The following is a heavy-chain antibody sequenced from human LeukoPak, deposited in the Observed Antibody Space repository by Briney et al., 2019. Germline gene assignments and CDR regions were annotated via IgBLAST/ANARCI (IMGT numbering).Heavy chain of an antibody. CDR2: IIPIFGTA. CDR1: GGTFSSYA. J-gene: IGHJ2*01. Sequence: GASVKVSCKASGGTFSSYAISWVRQAPGQGLEWMGGIIPIFGTANYAQKLQGRVTITADESTSTAYMELSSLRSEDTAVYYCARRDRYDSSGYYFGYFDLWGRGTLVTVSS. CDR3: ARRDRYDSSGYYFGYFDL. D-gene: IGHD3-22*01. V-gene: IGHV1-69*13.